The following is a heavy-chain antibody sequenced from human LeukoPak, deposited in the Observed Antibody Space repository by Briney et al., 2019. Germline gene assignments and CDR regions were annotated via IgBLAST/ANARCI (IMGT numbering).Heavy chain of an antibody. Sequence: GGSLRLSCTASGFSSYAMHGVRQAPGKGLEWVAVISYDGSNIYYADSVKGRFTISRDNSKNTLYLQMNSLRPEDTAVYYCARALNQWLVPDSWGQGTLVTVSS. V-gene: IGHV3-30-3*01. CDR3: ARALNQWLVPDS. D-gene: IGHD6-19*01. CDR2: ISYDGSNI. CDR1: GFSSYA. J-gene: IGHJ5*01.